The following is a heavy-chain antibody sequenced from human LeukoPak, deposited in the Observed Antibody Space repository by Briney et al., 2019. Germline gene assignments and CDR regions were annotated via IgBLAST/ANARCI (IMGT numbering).Heavy chain of an antibody. J-gene: IGHJ4*02. V-gene: IGHV3-49*05. D-gene: IGHD6-6*01. CDR2: IRNKAAGGTA. Sequence: KPGRSLRLSCTASGFRFAAYSMTWFRQAPGKGLEWVGFIRNKAAGGTAEYAASVRGRFIVSRDDSNSIAYLQMNSLKTEDTGVYYCTRDRVQTDYWGQGTLVTVSS. CDR3: TRDRVQTDY. CDR1: GFRFAAYS.